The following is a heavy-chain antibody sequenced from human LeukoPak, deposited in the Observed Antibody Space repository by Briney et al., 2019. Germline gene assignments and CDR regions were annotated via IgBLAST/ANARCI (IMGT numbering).Heavy chain of an antibody. J-gene: IGHJ3*02. CDR3: ARTRHYDILTGYQEAAGAFDI. Sequence: GGSLRISCKGSGYSFTSYWISWVRQMPGKGLEWMGRIDPSDSYTNYSPSFQGHVTISADKSISTAYLQWSSLKASDTAMYYCARTRHYDILTGYQEAAGAFDIWGQGTMVTVSS. CDR1: GYSFTSYW. V-gene: IGHV5-10-1*01. CDR2: IDPSDSYT. D-gene: IGHD3-9*01.